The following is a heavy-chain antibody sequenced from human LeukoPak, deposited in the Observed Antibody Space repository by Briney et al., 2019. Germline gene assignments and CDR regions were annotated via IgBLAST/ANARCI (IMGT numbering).Heavy chain of an antibody. CDR3: ARRMDNDY. V-gene: IGHV3-11*01. CDR2: ISDSSSAI. CDR1: GFTFSDYY. J-gene: IGHJ4*02. D-gene: IGHD2-8*01. Sequence: GGSLRLSCAASGFTFSDYYMSWIRQSPGKGLEWVSSISDSSSAIYYADSVRGRFTVSRDNAKNSLYLQMNSLRAEDTAVYYCARRMDNDYWGQGTLVTVSS.